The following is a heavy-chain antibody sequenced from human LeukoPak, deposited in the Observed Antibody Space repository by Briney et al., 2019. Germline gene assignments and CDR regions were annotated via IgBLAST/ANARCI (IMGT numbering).Heavy chain of an antibody. D-gene: IGHD3/OR15-3a*01. CDR2: EGSAGGT. V-gene: IGHV3-23*01. J-gene: IGHJ3*02. Sequence: GGSLRLSCAASGFTFRNYAVAWVRQAPGKGLEWVSAEGSAGGTYYADSVRGRFTISRDNSGNTLSLQMSSLRVEDTALYYCASRTWTGPGYYAFDIWGQGTMVTVSS. CDR1: GFTFRNYA. CDR3: ASRTWTGPGYYAFDI.